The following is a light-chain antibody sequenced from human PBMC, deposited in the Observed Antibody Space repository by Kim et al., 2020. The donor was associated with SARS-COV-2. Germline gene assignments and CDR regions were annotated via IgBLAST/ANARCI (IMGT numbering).Light chain of an antibody. CDR3: QVSGDSKV. CDR2: ATS. CDR1: QSIEKNF. Sequence: VVLTQSPGILSLSPGERATLSCRTSQSIEKNFLAWYQQKPGQAPRLLIYATSTRATGIPDRFSGSGSGTDFSLTITRLEPEDFAVYHCQVSGDSKVFGQGTKVDIK. V-gene: IGKV3-20*01. J-gene: IGKJ1*01.